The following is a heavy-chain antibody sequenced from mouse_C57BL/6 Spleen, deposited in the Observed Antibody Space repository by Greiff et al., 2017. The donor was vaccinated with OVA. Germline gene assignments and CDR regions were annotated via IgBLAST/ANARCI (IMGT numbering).Heavy chain of an antibody. CDR2: IDPSDSYT. D-gene: IGHD6-2*01. CDR3: ARRSHCDY. Sequence: QVQLQQPGAELVMPGASVKLSCKASGYTFTSYWMHWVKQRPGQGLEWIGEIDPSDSYTNYNQKFKGKSTLTVDKSSSTAYMQLSSLTSEDSAVYYCARRSHCDYWGQGTTLTVSS. V-gene: IGHV1-69*01. J-gene: IGHJ2*01. CDR1: GYTFTSYW.